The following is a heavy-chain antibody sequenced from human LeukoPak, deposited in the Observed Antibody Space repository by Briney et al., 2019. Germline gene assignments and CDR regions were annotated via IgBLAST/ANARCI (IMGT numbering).Heavy chain of an antibody. Sequence: GGSLRLSCAASGFTFSSYWMHWVRQAPGKGLVWVSRINSDGSSTSYADSVKGRFTISRDNAKNTLYLQMNSQRAEDTAVYYCARDDSSGYLDASDIWGQGTMVTVSS. CDR2: INSDGSST. J-gene: IGHJ3*02. V-gene: IGHV3-74*01. CDR3: ARDDSSGYLDASDI. D-gene: IGHD3-22*01. CDR1: GFTFSSYW.